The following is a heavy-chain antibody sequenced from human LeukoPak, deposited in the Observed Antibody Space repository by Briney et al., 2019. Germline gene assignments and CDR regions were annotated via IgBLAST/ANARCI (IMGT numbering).Heavy chain of an antibody. CDR3: ARGLRYYYDSSGYLGY. Sequence: SEPLSLTCAVYGGSFSGYYWSWIRQPPGKGLEWIGEINHSGSTNYNPSLKSRVTISVDTSKNQFSLKLSSVTAADTAVYYCARGLRYYYDSSGYLGYWGQGTLVTVSS. V-gene: IGHV4-34*01. D-gene: IGHD3-22*01. CDR2: INHSGST. CDR1: GGSFSGYY. J-gene: IGHJ4*02.